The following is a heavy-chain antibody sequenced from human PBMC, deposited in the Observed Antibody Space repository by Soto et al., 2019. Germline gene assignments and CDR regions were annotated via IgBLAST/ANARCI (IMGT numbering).Heavy chain of an antibody. CDR3: ARDTEKLGPRANDALDI. Sequence: QAQLVQSGAEMKKPGASVKVSCKAAGYTFSTYTMNWVRQAPGQSLEWMGWINAGSGNTKYSQNFQGRVSSTRDTSASTVYMELTGLKSEDTAMYYCARDTEKLGPRANDALDIWGQGTMVTVSS. D-gene: IGHD3-3*02. V-gene: IGHV1-3*01. CDR1: GYTFSTYT. CDR2: INAGSGNT. J-gene: IGHJ3*02.